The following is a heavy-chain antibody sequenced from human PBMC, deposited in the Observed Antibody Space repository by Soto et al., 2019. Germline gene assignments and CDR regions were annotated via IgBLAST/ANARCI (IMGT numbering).Heavy chain of an antibody. Sequence: NPSETLSLTCTVSGGSISSSSYYWGWIRQPPGKGLEWIGSIYYSGSTYYNPSLKSRVTISVDTSKNQFSLKLSSVTAADTAVYYCAGPSERDSSSWYTPHYYYYYYMDVWGKGTTVTVSS. CDR1: GGSISSSSYY. CDR3: AGPSERDSSSWYTPHYYYYYYMDV. J-gene: IGHJ6*03. D-gene: IGHD6-13*01. V-gene: IGHV4-39*01. CDR2: IYYSGST.